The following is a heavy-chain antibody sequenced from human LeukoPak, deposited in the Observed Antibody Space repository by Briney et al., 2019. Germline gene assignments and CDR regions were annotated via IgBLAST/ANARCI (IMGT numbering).Heavy chain of an antibody. Sequence: GGSRRLSCAASGFTFSNAWMSWVRQAPGKGLEWVGCIKSKTNDGTTDYAAPVKGRFTISRDDSKNTLYLQMNSLKTEDTAVYYCTTDPGAEWEPQYAFDIWGQGTMVTVSS. CDR3: TTDPGAEWEPQYAFDI. CDR2: IKSKTNDGTT. V-gene: IGHV3-15*01. CDR1: GFTFSNAW. D-gene: IGHD1-26*01. J-gene: IGHJ3*02.